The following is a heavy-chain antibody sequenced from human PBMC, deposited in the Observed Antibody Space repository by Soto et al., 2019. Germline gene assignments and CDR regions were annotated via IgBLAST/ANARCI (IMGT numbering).Heavy chain of an antibody. J-gene: IGHJ6*01. D-gene: IGHD1-1*01. Sequence: QVQLVESGGGLVKPGGSLRLSCAASGFTFSDYYMSWIRQAPGKGLEWVSYISSSGSTIYYADSVKGRFTISRDNAKNSMELQMNSLGAEYPAVYYCARVGSGTTYLRGSDGMDVWGQGTTVTVSS. V-gene: IGHV3-11*01. CDR3: ARVGSGTTYLRGSDGMDV. CDR1: GFTFSDYY. CDR2: ISSSGSTI.